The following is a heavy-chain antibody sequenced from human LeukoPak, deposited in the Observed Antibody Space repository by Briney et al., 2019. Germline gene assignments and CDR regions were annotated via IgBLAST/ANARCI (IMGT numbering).Heavy chain of an antibody. J-gene: IGHJ4*02. D-gene: IGHD3-22*01. CDR2: IRFDGSNE. V-gene: IGHV3-30*02. Sequence: PGGSLRLSCAASGFTFSSYGMHWVRQAPGKGLEWVAFIRFDGSNEYYADSVKGRFTISRDNSKNTLYLQMNSLRAEDTAVYYCAKEKYYYDSSGSDYWGQGTLVTVSS. CDR1: GFTFSSYG. CDR3: AKEKYYYDSSGSDY.